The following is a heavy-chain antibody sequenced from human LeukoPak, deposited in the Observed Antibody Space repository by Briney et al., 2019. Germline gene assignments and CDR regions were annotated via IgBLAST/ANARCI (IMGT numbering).Heavy chain of an antibody. CDR1: GFTFSNYA. J-gene: IGHJ4*02. CDR2: ISYDGSN. Sequence: PGGSLRLSCEASGFTFSNYAMYWVRQAPGKGLEWAAVISYDGSNKYADSVKGRFTISRDNSKNTLYLQMNSLRADDTAVYYCARESAYSFDYWGQGTLVTVSS. D-gene: IGHD3-3*01. V-gene: IGHV3-30-3*01. CDR3: ARESAYSFDY.